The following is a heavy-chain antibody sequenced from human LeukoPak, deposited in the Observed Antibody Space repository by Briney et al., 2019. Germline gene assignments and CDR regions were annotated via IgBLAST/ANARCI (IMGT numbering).Heavy chain of an antibody. CDR2: IYPGDSDT. CDR1: GYSFTSYW. Sequence: GESLKISCKGSGYSFTSYWIGWVRQMPGKGLEWMGIIYPGDSDTRYSPSFQGQVTISADKSISTAYLQWSSLKASDTAMYYCATPYCSGGSCYPYYFDYWGQGTLVTVSS. V-gene: IGHV5-51*01. D-gene: IGHD2-15*01. CDR3: ATPYCSGGSCYPYYFDY. J-gene: IGHJ4*02.